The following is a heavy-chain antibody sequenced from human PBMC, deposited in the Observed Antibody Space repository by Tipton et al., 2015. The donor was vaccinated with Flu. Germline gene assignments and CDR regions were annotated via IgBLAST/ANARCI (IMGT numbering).Heavy chain of an antibody. V-gene: IGHV3-30*01. CDR1: GFTFSSYA. Sequence: QVQLVQSGGGVVQPGGSLRLSCAASGFTFSSYAMHWVRQAPGKGLEWVAIISYDGSNKFYADSVKGRFTISRDNSKNTLYLQINSLRAEDTAVYYCAKDFGGPSDSWGQGTLVTVSA. J-gene: IGHJ4*02. CDR3: AKDFGGPSDS. CDR2: ISYDGSNK. D-gene: IGHD3-16*01.